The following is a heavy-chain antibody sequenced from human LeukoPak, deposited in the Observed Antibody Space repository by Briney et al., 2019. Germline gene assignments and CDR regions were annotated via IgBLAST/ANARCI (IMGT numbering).Heavy chain of an antibody. CDR2: ISSSSSYI. V-gene: IGHV3-21*01. CDR3: ARESTAMVTSSDY. D-gene: IGHD5-18*01. Sequence: GGSLRLSCAASGFTFSSYSMNWVRQAPGKGLEWVSSISSSSSYICYADSVKGRFTISRDNAKNSLYLQMNSLRAEDTAVYYCARESTAMVTSSDYWGQGTLVTVSS. CDR1: GFTFSSYS. J-gene: IGHJ4*02.